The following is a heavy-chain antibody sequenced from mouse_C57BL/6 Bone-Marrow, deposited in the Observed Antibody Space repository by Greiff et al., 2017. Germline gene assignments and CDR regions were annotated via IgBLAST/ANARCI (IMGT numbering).Heavy chain of an antibody. D-gene: IGHD1-1*01. CDR3: ARLDYYGSSQSFYAMDY. J-gene: IGHJ4*01. CDR1: GYTFTSYG. Sequence: QVQLQQSGAELARPGASVKLSCKASGYTFTSYGISWVKQRTGQGLEWIGEIYPRSGNTYYNEKFKGKATLTADKSSSTAYMELRSLTSEDSAVXFCARLDYYGSSQSFYAMDYWGQGTSVTVSS. V-gene: IGHV1-81*01. CDR2: IYPRSGNT.